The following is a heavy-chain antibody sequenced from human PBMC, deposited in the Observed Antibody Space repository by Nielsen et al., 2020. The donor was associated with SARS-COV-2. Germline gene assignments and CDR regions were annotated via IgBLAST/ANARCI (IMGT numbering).Heavy chain of an antibody. J-gene: IGHJ4*02. D-gene: IGHD1-26*01. CDR2: IYYSGST. Sequence: SETLSLTCTVSGGSISSSSYYWGWIRQPPGKGLEWIGSIYYSGSTYYNPSLKSRVTISVDTSKNQFSLKLSSVTAADTAVYYCARGGRAAWRLGPNYWGQGTLVTVSS. CDR1: GGSISSSSYY. V-gene: IGHV4-39*07. CDR3: ARGGRAAWRLGPNY.